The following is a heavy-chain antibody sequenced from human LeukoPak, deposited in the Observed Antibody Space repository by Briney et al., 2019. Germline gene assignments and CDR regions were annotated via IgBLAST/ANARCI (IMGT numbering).Heavy chain of an antibody. CDR1: GYRFTIYW. J-gene: IGHJ4*02. V-gene: IGHV5-51*01. CDR2: IYPGDSDT. Sequence: GGPLTISCKASGYRFTIYWMAWVRQMPGKGLETMGIIYPGDSDTRYSPSFQGQVTISADKSINTAYLQWSSLKASDTAMYYCARFPGLTTVTLDYWGQGTLVTVSS. D-gene: IGHD4-11*01. CDR3: ARFPGLTTVTLDY.